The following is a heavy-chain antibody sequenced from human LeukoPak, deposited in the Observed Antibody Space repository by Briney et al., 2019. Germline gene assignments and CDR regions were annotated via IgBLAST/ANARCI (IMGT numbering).Heavy chain of an antibody. CDR3: ARGVYDSSGYYFDY. CDR2: MNPNSGNT. D-gene: IGHD3-22*01. J-gene: IGHJ4*02. V-gene: IGHV1-8*01. Sequence: ASVKVSCKASGYTFTSSDINWVRQATGQGLEWMGWMNPNSGNTGYAQKFQGRVTMTRNTSISTAYMELSSLRSEDTAVYYCARGVYDSSGYYFDYWGQGTLVTVSS. CDR1: GYTFTSSD.